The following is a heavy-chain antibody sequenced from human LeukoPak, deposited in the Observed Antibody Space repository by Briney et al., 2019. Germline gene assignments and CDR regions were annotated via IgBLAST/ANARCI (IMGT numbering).Heavy chain of an antibody. D-gene: IGHD4-17*01. CDR2: IYYSGST. CDR1: GGCISSGGYY. Sequence: SQTLSLTCTVSGGCISSGGYYWSWIRQHPGKGLEWIGYIYYSGSTYYNPSLKSRVTISVDTSKNQFSLKLSSVTAADTAVYYCARGGDYGDHTAWFDPWGQGTLVTVSS. V-gene: IGHV4-31*03. J-gene: IGHJ5*02. CDR3: ARGGDYGDHTAWFDP.